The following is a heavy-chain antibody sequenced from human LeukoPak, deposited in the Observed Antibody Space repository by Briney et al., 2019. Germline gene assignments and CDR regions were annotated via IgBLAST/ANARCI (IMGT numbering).Heavy chain of an antibody. Sequence: ASVKVSCKASGYTFTSYDINWVRQAPGQGLEWMGWMNPNSGNTGYAQKFQGRVTITRNTSISTAYMELSSLRAEDTAVYYCARGGYQLLLFYWGQGTLVTVSS. CDR1: GYTFTSYD. V-gene: IGHV1-8*03. CDR2: MNPNSGNT. J-gene: IGHJ4*02. D-gene: IGHD2-2*01. CDR3: ARGGYQLLLFY.